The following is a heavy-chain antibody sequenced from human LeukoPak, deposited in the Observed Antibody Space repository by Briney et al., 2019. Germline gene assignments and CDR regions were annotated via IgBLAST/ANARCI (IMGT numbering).Heavy chain of an antibody. V-gene: IGHV1-69*01. Sequence: SVKVSCKASGGTFSSYAMSWVRQAPGQGLEWMGGIIPIFGTANYAQKFQGRVTITGDESTSTAYMELSSLRSEDTAVYYCARDIRNIVVVPAVTMEGWFDPWGQGTLVTVSS. D-gene: IGHD2-2*01. CDR1: GGTFSSYA. CDR3: ARDIRNIVVVPAVTMEGWFDP. J-gene: IGHJ5*02. CDR2: IIPIFGTA.